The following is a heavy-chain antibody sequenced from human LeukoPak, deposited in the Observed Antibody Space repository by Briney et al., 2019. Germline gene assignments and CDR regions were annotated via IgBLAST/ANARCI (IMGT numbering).Heavy chain of an antibody. D-gene: IGHD2-8*01. CDR2: IYYSGST. Sequence: SETLSLTCTVSGGSISSGGYYWSWIRQHPGKGLEWIGYIYYSGSTYYNPSLKSRVTISVDTSKNQFSLKLSSVTAADTAVYYCARVNEVSVRGLDYWGQGTLVTVSS. CDR3: ARVNEVSVRGLDY. J-gene: IGHJ4*02. V-gene: IGHV4-31*03. CDR1: GGSISSGGYY.